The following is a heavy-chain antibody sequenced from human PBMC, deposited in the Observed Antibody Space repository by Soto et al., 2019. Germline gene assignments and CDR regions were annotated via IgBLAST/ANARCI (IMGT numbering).Heavy chain of an antibody. CDR3: ARDRRRSNTGIVP. CDR1: GDSITSSTW. CDR2: IYHSGST. V-gene: IGHV4-4*02. J-gene: IGHJ5*02. Sequence: QVQLQESGPGLVKPSETLSLTCAVSGDSITSSTWWSWVRQPPGKGLQWIGDIYHSGSTNYNPSLRSRVTIAVQKSKNQFSLKLTSVTAADTAIYYCARDRRRSNTGIVPWGQGTLVTVSS. D-gene: IGHD2-2*02.